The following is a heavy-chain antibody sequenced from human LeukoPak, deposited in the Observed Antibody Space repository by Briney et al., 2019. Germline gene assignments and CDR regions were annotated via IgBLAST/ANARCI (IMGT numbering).Heavy chain of an antibody. Sequence: SETLSLTYAVCGGSFSGYYWSWIRQPPGKGLEWIGEINHSGSTNYNPSLKSRVTISVDTSKNQFSLKLGSVTAAGTAVYSCARGKARSGWYLTPNPKPAGGIDVWGQGTTVTVSS. CDR1: GGSFSGYY. J-gene: IGHJ6*02. V-gene: IGHV4-34*01. CDR3: ARGKARSGWYLTPNPKPAGGIDV. CDR2: INHSGST. D-gene: IGHD6-19*01.